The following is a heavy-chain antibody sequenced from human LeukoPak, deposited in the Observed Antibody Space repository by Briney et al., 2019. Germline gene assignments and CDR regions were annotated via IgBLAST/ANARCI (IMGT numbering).Heavy chain of an antibody. CDR2: ISGEGVTI. CDR3: GPREDSTANAYDY. J-gene: IGHJ4*02. CDR1: GFSFSNYA. Sequence: GGSLRLSCATSGFSFSNYAMSWVRQAPGKGLEWVSAISGEGVTIYYADSVKGRFTISRDNSKNTLYLQMNSLTAEDTAVYYCGPREDSTANAYDYWGQGTLVTVSS. D-gene: IGHD2/OR15-2a*01. V-gene: IGHV3-23*01.